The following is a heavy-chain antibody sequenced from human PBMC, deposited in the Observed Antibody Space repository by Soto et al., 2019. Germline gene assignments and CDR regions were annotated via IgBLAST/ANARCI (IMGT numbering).Heavy chain of an antibody. J-gene: IGHJ6*02. D-gene: IGHD3-22*01. CDR1: GFTFSSYA. V-gene: IGHV3-23*01. Sequence: PGGSLRLSCAASGFTFSSYAMIWVRQAPGKGLEWVSAISGSGGSTYYADSVKGRFTISRDNSKNTLYLQMNSLRAEDTAVYYCAKDYHDSSGLMDVWVQGTTVTVSS. CDR2: ISGSGGST. CDR3: AKDYHDSSGLMDV.